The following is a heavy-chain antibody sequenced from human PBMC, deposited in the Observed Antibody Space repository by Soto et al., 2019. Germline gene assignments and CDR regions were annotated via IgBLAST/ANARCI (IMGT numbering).Heavy chain of an antibody. J-gene: IGHJ4*02. V-gene: IGHV4-59*01. CDR2: LYYSGNT. CDR1: GGSISPFY. Sequence: SETLSLTCTVSGGSISPFYWSWVRQPPGKGLEWIGYLYYSGNTNYNPSLKSRVTISVDASKNQVALRLISVTAADTAVYYCARVGGVAARTFDYWGQGTVVTVSS. CDR3: ARVGGVAARTFDY. D-gene: IGHD2-15*01.